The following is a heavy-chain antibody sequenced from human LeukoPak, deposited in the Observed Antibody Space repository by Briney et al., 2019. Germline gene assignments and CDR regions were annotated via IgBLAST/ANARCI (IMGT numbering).Heavy chain of an antibody. V-gene: IGHV4-4*02. CDR2: IYHSGST. CDR3: ARGTAGSSSWYLVGVSSHFDY. J-gene: IGHJ4*02. Sequence: SGTLSLTCAVSGGSISSSNWWSWVRQPPGKGLEWTGEIYHSGSTNYNPSLKSRVTISVDKSKNQFSLKLSSVTAADTAVYYCARGTAGSSSWYLVGVSSHFDYWGQGTLVTVSS. D-gene: IGHD6-13*01. CDR1: GGSISSSNW.